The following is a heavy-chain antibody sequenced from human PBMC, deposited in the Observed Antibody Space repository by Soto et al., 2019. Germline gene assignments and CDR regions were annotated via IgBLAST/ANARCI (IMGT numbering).Heavy chain of an antibody. V-gene: IGHV1-69*18. D-gene: IGHD1-1*01. Sequence: QGQLVQSGAEVKKPGPSVTFSCKASGGTFSSYAIIWVRQATGQGLEWMGRIIPFIGTANYAQKFQGRVTITADESTSTAYMELTSLIYEDTDVYYWARVVRTTVPESYYYGMDVWGQGTTVSVSS. CDR1: GGTFSSYA. CDR2: IIPFIGTA. J-gene: IGHJ6*02. CDR3: ARVVRTTVPESYYYGMDV.